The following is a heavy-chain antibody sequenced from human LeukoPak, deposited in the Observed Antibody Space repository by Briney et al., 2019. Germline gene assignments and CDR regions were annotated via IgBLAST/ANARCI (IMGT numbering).Heavy chain of an antibody. D-gene: IGHD6-13*01. CDR3: ARDGGSSWYYFDF. Sequence: GGSLRLSCAASGFTFSNAWMSWVRQAPGKGLEWVAYISGTSSSIYYADSVKGRFTISRDNGENSLYLQMNSLRDEDTALYYCARDGGSSWYYFDFWGQGALVTVSS. CDR1: GFTFSNAW. J-gene: IGHJ4*02. V-gene: IGHV3-48*02. CDR2: ISGTSSSI.